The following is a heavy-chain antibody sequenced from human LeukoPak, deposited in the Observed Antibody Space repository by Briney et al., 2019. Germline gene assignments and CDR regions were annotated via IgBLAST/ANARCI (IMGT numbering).Heavy chain of an antibody. CDR1: GYTFTGYY. CDR2: INPNSGGT. V-gene: IGHV1-2*02. J-gene: IGHJ3*02. CDR3: ARVKVRGSFDAFDI. Sequence: ASVKVSCKASGYTFTGYYMHWVRQAPGQGLEWMGWINPNSGGTNYAQKFQGRVTMTRDTSISTAYMELSRLRSDDTAVCYCARVKVRGSFDAFDIWGQGTMVTVSS. D-gene: IGHD1-26*01.